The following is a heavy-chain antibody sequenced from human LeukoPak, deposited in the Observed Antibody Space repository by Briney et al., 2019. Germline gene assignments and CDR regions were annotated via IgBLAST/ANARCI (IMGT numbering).Heavy chain of an antibody. CDR2: IKSKTDGGTT. D-gene: IGHD1-1*01. CDR1: GFTFTNAW. J-gene: IGHJ4*02. V-gene: IGHV3-15*07. CDR3: TRDRGAYNLYDY. Sequence: GGSLRLSCAASGFTFTNAWMNWVRQAPGKGLEWVGRIKSKTDGGTTDYAAPVKGRFTISRDDSENTLYLQVNSLKTEDTAVYHCTRDRGAYNLYDYWGQGTLVTVSS.